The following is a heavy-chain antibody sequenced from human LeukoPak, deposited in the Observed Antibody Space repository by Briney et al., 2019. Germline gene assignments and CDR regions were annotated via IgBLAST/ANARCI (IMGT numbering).Heavy chain of an antibody. V-gene: IGHV1-8*03. CDR3: ARVSSLLYYYYYMDV. CDR2: MNPNSGNT. Sequence: ASVKVSCKASGYTITSYDINWVRQATGQGLEWMGWMNPNSGNTGYAQKFQGRVTITRNTSISTAYMELSSLRSEDTAVYYCARVSSLLYYYYYMDVWGKGTTVTASS. CDR1: GYTITSYD. D-gene: IGHD1-26*01. J-gene: IGHJ6*03.